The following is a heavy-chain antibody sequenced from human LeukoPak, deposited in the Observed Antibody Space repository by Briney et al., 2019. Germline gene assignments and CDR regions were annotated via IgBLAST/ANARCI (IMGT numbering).Heavy chain of an antibody. CDR2: ITTILGIT. V-gene: IGHV1-69*04. CDR1: GGTFRKNG. J-gene: IGHJ6*03. D-gene: IGHD3-16*01. CDR3: ARDYADYFYYYMDV. Sequence: GASVKVSCKASGGTFRKNGMSWVRQAPGQGLEWMGRITTILGITNYAQNFQGRVTLTADKSTSTVYMELSSLRSGDTAVYYCARDYADYFYYYMDVWGKGTTVTVSS.